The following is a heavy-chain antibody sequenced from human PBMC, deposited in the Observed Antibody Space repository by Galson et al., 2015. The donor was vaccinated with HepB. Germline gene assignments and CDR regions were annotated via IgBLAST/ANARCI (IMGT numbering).Heavy chain of an antibody. D-gene: IGHD3-22*01. Sequence: QSGAEVTKPGESLKISCKGSGSSFTSYWIGWVRQMPGKGLEWMGIIYPGDSDTRYSPSFQGQVTISADKSISTAYLQWSSLKASDTAMYYCARTYYYDSSGYYEAFNIWGQGTMVTVSS. CDR2: IYPGDSDT. V-gene: IGHV5-51*01. J-gene: IGHJ3*02. CDR3: ARTYYYDSSGYYEAFNI. CDR1: GSSFTSYW.